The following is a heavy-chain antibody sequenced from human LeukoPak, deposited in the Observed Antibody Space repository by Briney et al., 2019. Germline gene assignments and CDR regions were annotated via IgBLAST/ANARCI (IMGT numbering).Heavy chain of an antibody. CDR2: VNPNSGGT. J-gene: IGHJ4*02. CDR1: GYTFTDLY. Sequence: ASVKVSCKTSGYTFTDLYIHWVRQAPGQGLEWMGRVNPNSGGTNYAQKFQGRVTMTRDTSISTAYMELSRLRSDDTAVYYCARSSRSEGLDYWGQGTLVTVSS. D-gene: IGHD3-3*01. CDR3: ARSSRSEGLDY. V-gene: IGHV1-2*06.